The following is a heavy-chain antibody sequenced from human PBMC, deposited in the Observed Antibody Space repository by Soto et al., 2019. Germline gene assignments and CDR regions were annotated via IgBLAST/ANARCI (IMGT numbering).Heavy chain of an antibody. D-gene: IGHD3-10*01. CDR2: IYHTGST. CDR3: ARYEFGTFDY. J-gene: IGHJ4*02. CDR1: GDSISSSFC. V-gene: IGHV4-4*02. Sequence: SETLSLTCAVCGDSISSSFCWSWVRQPQGKGLEWIGEIYHTGSTVYNPSLKSRVTISVDKSKNQFSLNLDSVTAAETAVYYCARYEFGTFDYWGRRSLVPVSS.